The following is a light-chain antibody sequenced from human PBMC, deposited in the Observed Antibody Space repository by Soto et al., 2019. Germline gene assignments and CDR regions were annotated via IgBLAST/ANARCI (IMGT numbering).Light chain of an antibody. CDR1: SSNIGAGYD. V-gene: IGLV1-40*01. CDR2: GNS. Sequence: QPVLTQPPSVSGAPGQRVTISCTGSSSNIGAGYDVHWYQQLPGTAPKLLIYGNSNRPSGVPDRFSGSKSGTSASLAITGLQAEDEADYYCQSYDGSLSGWGVFGGGTQLTVL. CDR3: QSYDGSLSGWGV. J-gene: IGLJ2*01.